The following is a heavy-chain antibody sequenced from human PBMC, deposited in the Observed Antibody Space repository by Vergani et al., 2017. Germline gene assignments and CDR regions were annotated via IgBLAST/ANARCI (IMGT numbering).Heavy chain of an antibody. CDR3: ARGVLHSYGYVHFDY. CDR2: IKREGTET. J-gene: IGHJ4*02. V-gene: IGHV3-7*01. CDR1: GFTFGDYY. D-gene: IGHD5-18*01. Sequence: EVHLEESGGGLVQPGGSLRLSCAASGFTFGDYYMAWIRLAPGKGLDWVASIKREGTETFYVDSVKGRFTISRDNAKTTLYLQMNSLRDEDTAVYYCARGVLHSYGYVHFDYWGQGTLVTVSS.